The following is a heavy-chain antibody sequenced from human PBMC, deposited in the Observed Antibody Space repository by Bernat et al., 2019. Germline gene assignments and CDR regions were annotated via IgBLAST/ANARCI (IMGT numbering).Heavy chain of an antibody. CDR2: ISYDGSNG. CDR1: GFTFSSYA. D-gene: IGHD6-6*01. J-gene: IGHJ4*02. V-gene: IGHV3-30-3*01. CDR3: ARSGGSSDDY. Sequence: QVQLVESGGGVVQPGRSLRLSCAASGFTFSSYAMHWVRQAPGKGLEWVAVISYDGSNGYYADSVKGRFTISRDNSKNTLFLQMNSLRAEDTAVYFCARSGGSSDDYWGQGTLVTVSS.